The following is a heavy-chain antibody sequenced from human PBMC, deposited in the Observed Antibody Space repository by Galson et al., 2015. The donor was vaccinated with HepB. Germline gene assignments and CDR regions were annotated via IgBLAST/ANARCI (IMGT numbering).Heavy chain of an antibody. Sequence: SLRLSCAASGFTFSSYTMNWVRQAPGKGLERVSSISRSTNYIYYADSLKGRFTISRDNAKNSLYLQMNSLRAEDTAVYYCARDTGEEGLDYWGQGTLVTVSS. CDR2: ISRSTNYI. CDR1: GFTFSSYT. J-gene: IGHJ4*02. CDR3: ARDTGEEGLDY. D-gene: IGHD3-16*01. V-gene: IGHV3-21*01.